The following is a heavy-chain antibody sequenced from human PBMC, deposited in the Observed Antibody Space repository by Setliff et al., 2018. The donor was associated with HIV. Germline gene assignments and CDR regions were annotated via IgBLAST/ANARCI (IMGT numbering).Heavy chain of an antibody. CDR2: IKPDGSDT. CDR3: GRPIAVAGLDP. D-gene: IGHD6-19*01. J-gene: IGHJ5*02. Sequence: ETLSLTCAVSGDSISSGGYPWNWIRQAPGKGLEWVANIKPDGSDTSYLDSVKGRFTISRDNAKNSLHLQMNSLRAEDTAVYYCGRPIAVAGLDPWGQGTLVTVSS. CDR1: GDSISSGG. V-gene: IGHV3-7*01.